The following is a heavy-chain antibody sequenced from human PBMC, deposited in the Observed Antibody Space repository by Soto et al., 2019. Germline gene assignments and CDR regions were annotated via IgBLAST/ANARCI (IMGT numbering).Heavy chain of an antibody. Sequence: SVKVSFKASGGTFSSYAISWVRPAPGQGLEWMGGIIPIFGTANYAQKFQGRVTITADESTSTAYMERSSLRSEDTAVYYCARGESYGYGMDVWGQGTTVTVSS. J-gene: IGHJ6*02. V-gene: IGHV1-69*13. D-gene: IGHD3-16*01. CDR2: IIPIFGTA. CDR1: GGTFSSYA. CDR3: ARGESYGYGMDV.